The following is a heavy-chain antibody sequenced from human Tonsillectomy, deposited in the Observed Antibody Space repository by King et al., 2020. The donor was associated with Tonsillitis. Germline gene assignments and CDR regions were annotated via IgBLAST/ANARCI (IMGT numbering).Heavy chain of an antibody. CDR2: VYYSGST. Sequence: QLQESGPGLVKPSETLSLTCTVSSGSISSASYYWGWIRLPPGMGLEWIGSVYYSGSTYYNPSLKSRVTISVDTSKNQFSLKLSSVTAADTAGYYCARIQWLANYYYYYMDVWGKGTTVTVSS. CDR1: SGSISSASYY. J-gene: IGHJ6*03. CDR3: ARIQWLANYYYYYMDV. V-gene: IGHV4-39*01. D-gene: IGHD6-19*01.